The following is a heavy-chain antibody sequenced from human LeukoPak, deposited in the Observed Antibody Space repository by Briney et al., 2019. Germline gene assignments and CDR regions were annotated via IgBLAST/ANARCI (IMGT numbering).Heavy chain of an antibody. V-gene: IGHV3-9*01. CDR3: ASVGDAFDV. Sequence: GGSLRLSCAASGFTFDDYAMHWVRQAPGKGLEWVSVISWNSGSIGYADSVKGRFTISRDNAKNSLYLQMNSLRAEDTALYYCASVGDAFDVWGQGTMVTVSS. J-gene: IGHJ3*01. CDR2: ISWNSGSI. CDR1: GFTFDDYA.